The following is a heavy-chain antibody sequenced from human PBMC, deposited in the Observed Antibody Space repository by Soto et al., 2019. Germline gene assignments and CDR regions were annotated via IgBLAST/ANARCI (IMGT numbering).Heavy chain of an antibody. J-gene: IGHJ6*03. D-gene: IGHD2-2*01. Sequence: EVQLLESGGGLVQPGGSLRLSCAASGFTFSSYAMSWVRQAPGKGLEWVSAISGSGGSTYYADSVKGRFTISRDNSKNTLYLQMNSLRAEDTAVYYCAKTRYCSSTSCPYYYYYRDVWGKGTTVTVSS. V-gene: IGHV3-23*01. CDR3: AKTRYCSSTSCPYYYYYRDV. CDR1: GFTFSSYA. CDR2: ISGSGGST.